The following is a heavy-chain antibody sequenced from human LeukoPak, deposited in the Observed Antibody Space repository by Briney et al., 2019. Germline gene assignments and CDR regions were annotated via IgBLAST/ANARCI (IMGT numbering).Heavy chain of an antibody. CDR3: ARGSYGMDV. V-gene: IGHV3-23*01. J-gene: IGHJ6*02. CDR2: ISGSGGST. CDR1: GFTFSSYA. Sequence: GGSLRLSCAASGFTFSSYAMSWLRQAPEKGLEWVSAISGSGGSTYYADSVKGRFTISRDNSKNTLHLQMNGLRAEDTAVYYCARGSYGMDVWGQGTTVTVSS.